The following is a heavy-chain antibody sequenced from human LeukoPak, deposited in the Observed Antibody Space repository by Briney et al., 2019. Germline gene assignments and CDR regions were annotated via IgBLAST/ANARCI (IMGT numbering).Heavy chain of an antibody. CDR2: ISYDGSNK. Sequence: GRSLRLSCAASGFTFSSYAMHWVRQAPGKGLEWVAVISYDGSNKYYADSVKGRFTISRDNSKNTLYLQMNSLRAEDTAVYYCARSRVFFHTGRWGQGTLVTVSS. D-gene: IGHD3-3*01. CDR1: GFTFSSYA. J-gene: IGHJ4*02. V-gene: IGHV3-30-3*01. CDR3: ARSRVFFHTGR.